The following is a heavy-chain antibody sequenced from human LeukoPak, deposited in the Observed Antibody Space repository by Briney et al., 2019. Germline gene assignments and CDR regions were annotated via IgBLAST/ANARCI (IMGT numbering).Heavy chain of an antibody. J-gene: IGHJ4*02. CDR1: GFTFSNYG. CDR2: IWYDGSNK. Sequence: AGGSLRLSCAASGFTFSNYGMHWVRQAPGKGLEWVAVIWYDGSNKYYADAVKGRFTISRDNSKNTLYLQMNSLRAEDTAVYYCARELAIVVVPAATDNWGQGTLVTVSS. CDR3: ARELAIVVVPAATDN. V-gene: IGHV3-33*01. D-gene: IGHD2-2*01.